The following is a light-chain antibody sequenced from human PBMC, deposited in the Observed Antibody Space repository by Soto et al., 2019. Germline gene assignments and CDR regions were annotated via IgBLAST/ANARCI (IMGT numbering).Light chain of an antibody. CDR2: KAS. V-gene: IGKV1-5*03. CDR3: QQYNSYSWT. CDR1: QSISSW. Sequence: DIQMTQSPSTLSASVGDRVTITCRASQSISSWLAWYQQKPGKAPKLLIYKASSLESGVPSRFRGSGSGTEFTLTISSLQPDDFETYYCQQYNSYSWTLGQGTKVDIK. J-gene: IGKJ1*01.